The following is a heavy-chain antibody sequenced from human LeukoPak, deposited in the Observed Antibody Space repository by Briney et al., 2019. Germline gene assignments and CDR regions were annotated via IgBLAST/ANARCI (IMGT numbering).Heavy chain of an antibody. CDR3: ARAYYDSSGYYPVYYYGMDV. CDR2: IIPILGIA. CDR1: GGTFSSYT. J-gene: IGHJ6*02. V-gene: IGHV1-69*02. D-gene: IGHD3-22*01. Sequence: SVKVSCKAPGGTFSSYTISWVRQAPGQGLEWMGRIIPILGIANHAQKFQGRVTITADKSTSTAYMELSSLRSEDTAVYYCARAYYDSSGYYPVYYYGMDVWGQGTTVTVSS.